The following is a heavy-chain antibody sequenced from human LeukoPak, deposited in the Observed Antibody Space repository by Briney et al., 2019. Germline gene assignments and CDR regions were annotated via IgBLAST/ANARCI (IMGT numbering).Heavy chain of an antibody. CDR3: ASSYYDSSGYSDY. J-gene: IGHJ4*02. CDR2: IWYDGTTK. CDR1: GFTFSNCG. V-gene: IGHV3-33*08. D-gene: IGHD3-22*01. Sequence: PGGSLRLSCAASGFTFSNCGMHWVRQAPGKGLEWVAVIWYDGTTKYYADSVKGRFTISRDSAKNSLYLQMNSLRAEDTAVYYCASSYYDSSGYSDYWGQGTVVIVSS.